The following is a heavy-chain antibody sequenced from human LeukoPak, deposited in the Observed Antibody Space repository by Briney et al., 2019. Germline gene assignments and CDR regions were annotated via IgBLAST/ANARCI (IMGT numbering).Heavy chain of an antibody. CDR3: ARDSYSCYHSVFYYGMDV. J-gene: IGHJ6*02. D-gene: IGHD5-12*01. V-gene: IGHV3-21*01. CDR1: GFTFSDYN. CDR2: ISSGSSYI. Sequence: PGGSLRLSCAASGFTFSDYNMNWVRQAPGKGLEWVSFISSGSSYIYYADSVSGRFTISRDNAKNSLYLQMNSLRAEDTAVYFCARDSYSCYHSVFYYGMDVWGQGTTVTVSS.